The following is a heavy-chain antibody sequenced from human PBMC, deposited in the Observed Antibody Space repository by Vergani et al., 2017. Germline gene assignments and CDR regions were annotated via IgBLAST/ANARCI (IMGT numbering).Heavy chain of an antibody. J-gene: IGHJ6*02. CDR2: IRSKAYGGTT. D-gene: IGHD3-10*01. CDR3: TREGGSGSYYMGYYYGMDV. Sequence: EVQLVESGGGLVQPGRSLRLSCTASGFTFGAYAMSWFRQAPGKGLEWVGFIRSKAYGGTTEYAASVKGRFTISRDDSKSIAYLQMNSLKTEDTAVYYCTREGGSGSYYMGYYYGMDVWGQGTTVTVSS. CDR1: GFTFGAYA. V-gene: IGHV3-49*03.